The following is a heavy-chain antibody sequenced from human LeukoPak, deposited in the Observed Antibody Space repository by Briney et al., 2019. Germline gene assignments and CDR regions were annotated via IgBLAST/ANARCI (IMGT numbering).Heavy chain of an antibody. CDR2: IPYDGSNK. V-gene: IGHV3-30*04. D-gene: IGHD3-22*01. CDR1: GFTFSSYA. CDR3: AKRSSISSGYFDF. Sequence: PGGSLRLSCAASGFTFSSYAMHWVRQAPGKGLEWVALIPYDGSNKYYADSVKGRFTISRDNSKNTIYLQMNSLRVEDTAIYYCAKRSSISSGYFDFWGRGTLVTVSS. J-gene: IGHJ4*02.